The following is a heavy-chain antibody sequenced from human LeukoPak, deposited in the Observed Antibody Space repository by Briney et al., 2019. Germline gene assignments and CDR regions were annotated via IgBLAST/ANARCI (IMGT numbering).Heavy chain of an antibody. D-gene: IGHD3-10*01. J-gene: IGHJ4*02. Sequence: GGSLRLSCAASGFTFSRYSMNWVRQAPGKGLEWVAYISRSSSSKHYADSVKGRFTISRDNAKNSLYLQMSSLRDEDTAVYYCVREDPSEYGSIDYWGQGTLVTVSS. V-gene: IGHV3-48*02. CDR3: VREDPSEYGSIDY. CDR1: GFTFSRYS. CDR2: ISRSSSSK.